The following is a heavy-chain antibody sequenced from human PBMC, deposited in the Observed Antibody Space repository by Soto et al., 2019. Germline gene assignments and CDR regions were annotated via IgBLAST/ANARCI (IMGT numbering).Heavy chain of an antibody. V-gene: IGHV2-5*02. J-gene: IGHJ4*02. CDR2: IYWDHDK. CDR1: GFSLSTSRVG. Sequence: QINLKESGPTLVKPTQTLTLTCTFSGFSLSTSRVGVGWIRQPPGKALEWLAIIYWDHDKGYSPALRSRLTITNDTSRNLVVLRMTTTAAVESAIYFWAHTLGKNYFDSWGQGTLVTVSS. D-gene: IGHD7-27*01. CDR3: AHTLGKNYFDS.